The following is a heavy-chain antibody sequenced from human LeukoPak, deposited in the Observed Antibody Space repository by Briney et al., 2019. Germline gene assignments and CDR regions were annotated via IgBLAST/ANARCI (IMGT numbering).Heavy chain of an antibody. CDR3: ARGFNSSPVLFDY. CDR2: IIPIFDAA. V-gene: IGHV1-69*05. Sequence: ASVKVSCKASGGTFSSYAISWVRQAPGQGLEWMGGIIPIFDAANYAQKFQGRVTITTDESTSTAYMELSSLRSEDTAVYYCARGFNSSPVLFDYWGQGTLVTVSS. CDR1: GGTFSSYA. J-gene: IGHJ4*02. D-gene: IGHD2/OR15-2a*01.